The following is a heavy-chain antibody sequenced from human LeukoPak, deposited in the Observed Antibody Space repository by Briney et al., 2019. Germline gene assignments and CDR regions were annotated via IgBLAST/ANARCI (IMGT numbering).Heavy chain of an antibody. D-gene: IGHD5-12*01. J-gene: IGHJ4*02. Sequence: GGSLRLSWAASGFTFIDYYMSWVRQPPGKGLEWVSVISGSGRRTHYAYSVKGRFTISRDNSKNTLYTQMNSLRVEDTAVYYCAKDQGYSGYDPLDYWGQGTLVTVSS. CDR1: GFTFIDYY. CDR3: AKDQGYSGYDPLDY. V-gene: IGHV3-23*01. CDR2: ISGSGRRT.